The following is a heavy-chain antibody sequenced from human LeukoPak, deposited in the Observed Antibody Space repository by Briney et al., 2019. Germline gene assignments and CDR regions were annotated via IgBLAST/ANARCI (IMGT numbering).Heavy chain of an antibody. V-gene: IGHV4-34*01. CDR2: INHSGST. CDR3: ARTWDY. CDR1: GGSFSGYY. Sequence: SETLSLTCAVYGGSFSGYYWSWIRQPPGKGLEWIGEINHSGSTNYNPSLKSRVTISVDTSKNQFSLKLSSVTAADTAVYYCARTWDYWGQGILVTVSS. J-gene: IGHJ4*02.